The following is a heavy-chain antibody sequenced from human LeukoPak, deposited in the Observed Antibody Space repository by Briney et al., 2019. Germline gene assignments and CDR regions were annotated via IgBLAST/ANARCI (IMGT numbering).Heavy chain of an antibody. D-gene: IGHD3-10*01. CDR1: GGSISSSSYY. V-gene: IGHV4-39*01. J-gene: IGHJ3*02. CDR2: IYYSGST. Sequence: PSETLSLTCTVSGGSISSSSYYWGWIRQPPGKGLEWIGSIYYSGSTYYNPSLKSRVTISVDTSKNQFSLKLSSVTAADTAVYYCARYYSYYYGSGSYCRNAFDIWGQGTMVTVSS. CDR3: ARYYSYYYGSGSYCRNAFDI.